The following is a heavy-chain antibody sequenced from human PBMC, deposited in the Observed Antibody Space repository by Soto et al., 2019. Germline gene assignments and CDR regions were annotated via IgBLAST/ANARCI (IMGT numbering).Heavy chain of an antibody. V-gene: IGHV3-21*01. CDR2: ISSSSSYI. J-gene: IGHJ4*02. Sequence: EVQLVESGGGLVKPGGSLRLSCAASGFTFSSYSMNWVRQAPGKGLEWVSSISSSSSYIYYADSVKGRFTISRDNAKNSLYRQMNSLRAEDTAVYYCAREWRCGCDCYSAYFDYWGQGTLVTVSS. D-gene: IGHD2-21*01. CDR1: GFTFSSYS. CDR3: AREWRCGCDCYSAYFDY.